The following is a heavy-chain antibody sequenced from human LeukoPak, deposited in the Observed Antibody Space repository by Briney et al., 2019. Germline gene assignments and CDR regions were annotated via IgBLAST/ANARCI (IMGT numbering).Heavy chain of an antibody. Sequence: ASVTVSCKASGGTFLSYAITWVRQAPGQGLEWMGRIIPILGIANYAQKFQGRVTITADKSTSTAYMELSSLRSEDTAVYYCAGVSGDVPNYLDYGGQGTLVTVSS. CDR3: AGVSGDVPNYLDY. CDR2: IIPILGIA. D-gene: IGHD5-12*01. V-gene: IGHV1-69*04. J-gene: IGHJ4*02. CDR1: GGTFLSYA.